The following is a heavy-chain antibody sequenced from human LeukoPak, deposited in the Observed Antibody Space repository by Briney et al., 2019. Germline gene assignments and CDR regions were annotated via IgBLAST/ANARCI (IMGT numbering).Heavy chain of an antibody. CDR1: GGSISSYY. CDR2: IYYSGST. J-gene: IGHJ5*02. V-gene: IGHV4-59*01. CDR3: ARHRKWGLDP. Sequence: SETLSLTCTVSGGSISSYYWSWIRQPPEKGLEWIGYIYYSGSTNYNPSLKSRVTISVDTSKNQFSLKLSSVTAADTAVYYCARHRKWGLDPWGQGTLVTVSS. D-gene: IGHD1-26*01.